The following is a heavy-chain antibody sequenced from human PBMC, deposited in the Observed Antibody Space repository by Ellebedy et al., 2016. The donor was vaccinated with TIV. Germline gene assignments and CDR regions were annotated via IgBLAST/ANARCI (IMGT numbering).Heavy chain of an antibody. D-gene: IGHD6-19*01. CDR3: SRGAQAVAGGGYFHH. CDR2: IKQDGSEK. J-gene: IGHJ1*01. V-gene: IGHV3-7*01. CDR1: GLTFSSHW. Sequence: GGSLRLSCEASGLTFSSHWMNWVRQAPGKGLEWVANIKQDGSEKYYVDSVKGRITISRDNSNNTLYLQMSSLRTEDTAVYYCSRGAQAVAGGGYFHHWGQGTLVTVSS.